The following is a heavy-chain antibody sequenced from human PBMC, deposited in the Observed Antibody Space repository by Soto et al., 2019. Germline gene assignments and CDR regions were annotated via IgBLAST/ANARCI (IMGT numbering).Heavy chain of an antibody. D-gene: IGHD2-2*01. J-gene: IGHJ4*02. V-gene: IGHV2-26*01. Sequence: SGPTLVNPTETLTLTCTVSGFSLSNARMGVSWIRQPPGKALEWLAHIFSNDEKSYSTSLKSRLTISKDTSKSQVVLTMTNMDPVDTATYYCARISPDCSSTSCYEYWGQGTLVTVSS. CDR3: ARISPDCSSTSCYEY. CDR1: GFSLSNARMG. CDR2: IFSNDEK.